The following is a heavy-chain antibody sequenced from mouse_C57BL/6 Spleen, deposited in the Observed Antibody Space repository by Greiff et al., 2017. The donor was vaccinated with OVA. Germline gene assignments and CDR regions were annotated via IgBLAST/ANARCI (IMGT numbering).Heavy chain of an antibody. J-gene: IGHJ3*01. CDR1: GYSITSGYD. D-gene: IGHD2-5*01. Sequence: EVKLVESGPGMVKPSQSLSLTCTVTGYSITSGYDWHWIRHFPGNKLEWMGYISYSGSTNYNPSLKSRISITHDTSKNHFFLKLNSVTTEDTATYYCAREDYYSNSFAYWGQGTLVTVSA. V-gene: IGHV3-1*01. CDR3: AREDYYSNSFAY. CDR2: ISYSGST.